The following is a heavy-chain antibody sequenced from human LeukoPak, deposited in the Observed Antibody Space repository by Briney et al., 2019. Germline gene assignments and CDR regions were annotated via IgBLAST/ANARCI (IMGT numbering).Heavy chain of an antibody. Sequence: ASVKVSCKASGYTFSDNYLHWVRQAPGQGLEWMGRIIPVLNITTYAQKFQGRVTITADTSTSTVYMELSSLRSEETAVYYCAKDQGLTAPPPYGLDVWGQGTTVIVTS. CDR3: AKDQGLTAPPPYGLDV. V-gene: IGHV1-69*04. CDR2: IIPVLNIT. D-gene: IGHD5-18*01. CDR1: GYTFSDNY. J-gene: IGHJ6*02.